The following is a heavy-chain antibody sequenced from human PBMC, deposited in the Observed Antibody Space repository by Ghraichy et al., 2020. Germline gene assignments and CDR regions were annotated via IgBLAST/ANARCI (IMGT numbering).Heavy chain of an antibody. CDR3: AKDRGAWFGEFLDY. V-gene: IGHV3-9*01. D-gene: IGHD3-10*01. Sequence: GGSLRLSCAASGFTFDDYAMHWVRQAPGKGLEWVSGISWNSGSIGYADSVKGRFTISRDNAKNSLYLQMNSLRAEDTALYYCAKDRGAWFGEFLDYWGQGTLVTVSS. CDR1: GFTFDDYA. CDR2: ISWNSGSI. J-gene: IGHJ4*02.